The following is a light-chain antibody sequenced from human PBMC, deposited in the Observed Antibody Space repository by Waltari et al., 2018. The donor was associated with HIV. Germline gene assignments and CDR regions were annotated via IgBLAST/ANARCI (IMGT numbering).Light chain of an antibody. Sequence: EIVLTQSPGPRSLSPGERAPLSCRASQSVSSGYLAWYQQKPGQAPRVLIYGASSRATGIPDRFSGSGSGTDFTLTISRLEPEDFAVYYCQQYGNSPPYTFGQGTKLEIK. J-gene: IGKJ2*01. V-gene: IGKV3-20*01. CDR3: QQYGNSPPYT. CDR2: GAS. CDR1: QSVSSGY.